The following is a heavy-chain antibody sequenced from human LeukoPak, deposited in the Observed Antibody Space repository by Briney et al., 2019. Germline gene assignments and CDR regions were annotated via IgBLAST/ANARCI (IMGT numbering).Heavy chain of an antibody. V-gene: IGHV4-30-4*08. D-gene: IGHD3-22*01. J-gene: IGHJ4*02. CDR2: IYYSGST. CDR3: GAGDSSGQIDY. Sequence: PSETLSLTCTVSGGSISSGDYYWSWIRQPPGKGLEWIGYIYYSGSTYYNPSLKSRVTISVDTSKNQFSLKLSSVTAAHTAVYYCGAGDSSGQIDYWGQGTLVTVSS. CDR1: GGSISSGDYY.